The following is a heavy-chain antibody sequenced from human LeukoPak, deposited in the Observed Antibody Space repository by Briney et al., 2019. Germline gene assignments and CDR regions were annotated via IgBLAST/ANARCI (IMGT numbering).Heavy chain of an antibody. CDR1: GFTFSSYG. D-gene: IGHD2-15*01. Sequence: GGSLRLSCQTFGFTFSSYGMTWVRQAPGKGLKWVSLIWYDGTKKYYADSVKGRFTISRENSRNTLYLLMNSLRAEDTAVYYCAKDLLHGFFTLDYWGQGTLVTVSS. J-gene: IGHJ4*02. V-gene: IGHV3-33*06. CDR2: IWYDGTKK. CDR3: AKDLLHGFFTLDY.